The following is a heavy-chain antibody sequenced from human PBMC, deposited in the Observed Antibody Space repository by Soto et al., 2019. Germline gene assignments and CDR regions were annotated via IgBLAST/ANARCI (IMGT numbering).Heavy chain of an antibody. CDR3: VGGQYYFDY. CDR1: GFPFTSYG. Sequence: QVPLVESGGGVVQPGRSLRLSCAASGFPFTSYGMHWVREGPDKGLEWVAIISYDGSDKYYADSVKGRFTISRDNSKNTLYLQMNRLRPEDTALYYCVGGQYYFDYRGQGTLVIVSS. CDR2: ISYDGSDK. D-gene: IGHD3-10*01. J-gene: IGHJ4*02. V-gene: IGHV3-30*03.